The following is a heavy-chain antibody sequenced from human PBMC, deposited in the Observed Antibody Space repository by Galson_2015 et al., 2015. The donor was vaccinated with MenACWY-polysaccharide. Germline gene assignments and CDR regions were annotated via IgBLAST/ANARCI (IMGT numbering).Heavy chain of an antibody. CDR2: ISSSSSYI. CDR1: GFAFSSYS. Sequence: SLRLSCAASGFAFSSYSMNWVRQAPGKGLEWVSSISSSSSYIYYADSVKGRFTISRDNAKNSLYLQMNSLRAEDTAVYYCAGDSYGDYAFDYWGQGTLVTVSS. V-gene: IGHV3-21*01. CDR3: AGDSYGDYAFDY. D-gene: IGHD4-17*01. J-gene: IGHJ4*02.